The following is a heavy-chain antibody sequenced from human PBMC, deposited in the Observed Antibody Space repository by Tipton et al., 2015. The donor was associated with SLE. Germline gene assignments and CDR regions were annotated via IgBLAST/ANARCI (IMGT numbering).Heavy chain of an antibody. V-gene: IGHV4-34*01. CDR2: INHTGST. J-gene: IGHJ4*02. D-gene: IGHD3-3*01. CDR1: GGSFNGYY. CDR3: AGIRFLEWAPGGC. Sequence: LRLSCAVYGGSFNGYYWRWIRQPPGKGLEWIGEINHTGSTNYNPSPKSRVTITVDTSNNQFSLQLTSVTAADTTVYYCAGIRFLEWAPGGCGGQGTLVTVPS.